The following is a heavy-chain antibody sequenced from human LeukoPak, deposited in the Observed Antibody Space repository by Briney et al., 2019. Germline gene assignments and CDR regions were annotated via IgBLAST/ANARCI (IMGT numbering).Heavy chain of an antibody. CDR3: TTALPAAIRSRYYYYMDV. Sequence: GGSLRLSCAASGFTFSNAWMSWVRQAPGKGLEWVGRIKSKTDGGTTDYAAPVKGRFTISRDDSKNTLYLQMNSLKTEDTAVYYCTTALPAAIRSRYYYYMDVWGKGTTVTVSS. CDR2: IKSKTDGGTT. D-gene: IGHD2-2*02. J-gene: IGHJ6*03. V-gene: IGHV3-15*01. CDR1: GFTFSNAW.